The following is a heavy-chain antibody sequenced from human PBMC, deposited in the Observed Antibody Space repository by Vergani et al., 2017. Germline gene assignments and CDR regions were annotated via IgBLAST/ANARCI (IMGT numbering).Heavy chain of an antibody. J-gene: IGHJ4*02. Sequence: QVQLVESGGGVVQRGGSLRLSCATSGFTLSNYAMQWIRQGPGKGLEFVAFIQFDGSIQYYADSVKGRFTLSRDFSKNTLYLQMNSLRTDDTATYYCAKHFRGWGIDYWGQGTQVIVSS. CDR2: IQFDGSIQ. CDR1: GFTLSNYA. V-gene: IGHV3-30*02. D-gene: IGHD3-16*01. CDR3: AKHFRGWGIDY.